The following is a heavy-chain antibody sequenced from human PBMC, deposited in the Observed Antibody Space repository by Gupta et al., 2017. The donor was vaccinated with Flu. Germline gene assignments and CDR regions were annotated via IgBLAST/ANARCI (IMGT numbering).Heavy chain of an antibody. CDR2: IRSKFDGGTT. D-gene: IGHD5/OR15-5a*01. Sequence: EMQLVESGGGLVEPGGSLRLACAASGFTFTNAWMTWVRQAPGKGLEWVGRIRSKFDGGTTDHAAPVKGRFSISRDDSKNTLYLQLTSLKTEDTAVYYCATDNTVYDSAPYFDSWGQGTLVTVSS. CDR3: ATDNTVYDSAPYFDS. J-gene: IGHJ4*02. V-gene: IGHV3-15*01. CDR1: GFTFTNAW.